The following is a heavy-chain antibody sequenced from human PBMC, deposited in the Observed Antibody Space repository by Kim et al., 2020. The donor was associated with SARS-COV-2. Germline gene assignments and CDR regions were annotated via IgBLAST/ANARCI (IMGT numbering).Heavy chain of an antibody. D-gene: IGHD2-2*01. V-gene: IGHV1-69*13. CDR2: IIPIFGTA. CDR1: GGTFSSYA. CDR3: ARAGYIVVVPAAKLGGMDV. Sequence: SVKVSCKAPGGTFSSYAISWVRQAPGQGLEWMGGIIPIFGTANYAQKFQGRVTITADESTSTAYMELSSLRSEDTAVYYCARAGYIVVVPAAKLGGMDVWGQGTTVTVSS. J-gene: IGHJ6*02.